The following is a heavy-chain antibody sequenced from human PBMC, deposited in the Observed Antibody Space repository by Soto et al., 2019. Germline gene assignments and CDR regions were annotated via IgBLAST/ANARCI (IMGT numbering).Heavy chain of an antibody. CDR3: ARGVVVDENWFDP. CDR1: GGSISSGGYY. V-gene: IGHV4-31*03. J-gene: IGHJ5*02. CDR2: IYYSGST. Sequence: QVQLQESGPGLVKPSQTLSLTCTVSGGSISSGGYYWSWIRQHPGKGLEWIGYIYYSGSTYYNPSLKRRVTISVDTSKNQFSLKLSSVTAADTAVYYCARGVVVDENWFDPWGQGTLVTVSS. D-gene: IGHD2-15*01.